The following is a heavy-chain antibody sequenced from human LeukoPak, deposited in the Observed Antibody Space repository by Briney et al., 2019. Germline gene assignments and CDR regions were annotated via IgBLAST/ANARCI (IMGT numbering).Heavy chain of an antibody. V-gene: IGHV4-34*01. CDR2: INHSGST. CDR3: ALYSYGPHYFDY. CDR1: GGSFSGYY. D-gene: IGHD5-18*01. J-gene: IGHJ4*02. Sequence: SETLSLTCAVYGGSFSGYYWSWIRQPPGKGLEWIGEINHSGSTNYNPSLKSRVTISVDTSKNQFSLKLSSVTAADTAVYYCALYSYGPHYFDYWGQGTLVTVSS.